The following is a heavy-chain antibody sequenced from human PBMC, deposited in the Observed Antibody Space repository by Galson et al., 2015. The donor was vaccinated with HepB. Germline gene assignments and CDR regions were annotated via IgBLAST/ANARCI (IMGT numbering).Heavy chain of an antibody. CDR3: AKGHVSWSGYYIDY. CDR1: GFTFSSCA. V-gene: IGHV3-23*01. CDR2: ISGGAGAT. D-gene: IGHD3-3*01. Sequence: SLRLSCAAPGFTFSSCAMTWVRQAPGKGLEWVSGISGGAGATYYADSVKGRVTISRDNSKSTLYLQMNSLRAEDTAVYYCAKGHVSWSGYYIDYWGQGTLVTVSS. J-gene: IGHJ4*02.